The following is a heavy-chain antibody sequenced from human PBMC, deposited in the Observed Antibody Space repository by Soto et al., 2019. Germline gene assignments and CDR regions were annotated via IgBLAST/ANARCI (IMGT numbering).Heavy chain of an antibody. J-gene: IGHJ6*04. CDR3: ARFRGTDYGMAV. V-gene: IGHV1-45*02. Sequence: GRKTPGQALEWMGWITPFNGNTNYAQKFQDRVTITRDRSMSTAYMELSSLRSEDTAMYYCARFRGTDYGMAVWGKGPPVTGSS. CDR2: ITPFNGNT.